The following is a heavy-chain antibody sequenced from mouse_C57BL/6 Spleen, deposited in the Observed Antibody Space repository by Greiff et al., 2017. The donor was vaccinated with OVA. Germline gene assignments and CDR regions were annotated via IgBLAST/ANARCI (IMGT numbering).Heavy chain of an antibody. Sequence: QVQLQQSGAELVKPGASVKLSCKASGYTFTEYTIHWVKQRSGQGLEWIGWFYPGGGSIKYNEKFKDKATLTADKSSSTVYMELSRLTSEDSAVYSGARHEDLYYDDDWFAYWGQGTLVTVSA. CDR2: FYPGGGSI. D-gene: IGHD2-4*01. J-gene: IGHJ3*01. CDR1: GYTFTEYT. V-gene: IGHV1-62-2*01. CDR3: ARHEDLYYDDDWFAY.